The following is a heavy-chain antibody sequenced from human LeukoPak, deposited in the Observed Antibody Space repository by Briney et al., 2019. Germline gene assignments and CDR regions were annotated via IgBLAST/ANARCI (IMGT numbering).Heavy chain of an antibody. CDR2: IYSGGTT. CDR3: ARGLYDSSGYLPYYFDY. CDR1: GGSISSYY. D-gene: IGHD3-22*01. J-gene: IGHJ4*02. Sequence: PSETLSLTCTVSGGSISSYYWSWIRQPPGKGLEWVSVIYSGGTTYYADSVKGRFTISRDNSKNTLYLQMNSLRAEDTAVYYCARGLYDSSGYLPYYFDYWGQGTLVTVSS. V-gene: IGHV3-66*01.